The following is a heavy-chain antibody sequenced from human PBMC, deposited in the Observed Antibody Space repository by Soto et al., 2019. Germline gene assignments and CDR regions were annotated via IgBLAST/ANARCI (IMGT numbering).Heavy chain of an antibody. CDR2: IKQDGSEK. CDR1: GFTFSSYW. Sequence: GGSLRLTCAASGFTFSSYWMSWVRQAPGKGLEWVANIKQDGSEKYYVDSVKGRFTISRDNAKNSLYLQMNSLRAEDTAVYYCARLGWYGAGSYSHWGQGTLVTVSS. V-gene: IGHV3-7*01. CDR3: ARLGWYGAGSYSH. D-gene: IGHD3-10*01. J-gene: IGHJ4*02.